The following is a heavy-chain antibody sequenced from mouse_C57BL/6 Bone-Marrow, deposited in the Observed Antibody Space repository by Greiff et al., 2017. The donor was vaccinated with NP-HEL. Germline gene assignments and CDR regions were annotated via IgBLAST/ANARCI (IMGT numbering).Heavy chain of an antibody. CDR3: TTGYDYGWFAY. V-gene: IGHV14-4*01. CDR1: GFNIKDDY. J-gene: IGHJ3*01. D-gene: IGHD2-4*01. Sequence: VQLQQSGAELVRPGASVKLSCTASGFNIKDDYMHWVKQRPEQGLEWIGWIDPENGDTEYASKFQGKATITADTSSNTAYLQLSSLTSEDTAVYYCTTGYDYGWFAYWGQGTLVTVSA. CDR2: IDPENGDT.